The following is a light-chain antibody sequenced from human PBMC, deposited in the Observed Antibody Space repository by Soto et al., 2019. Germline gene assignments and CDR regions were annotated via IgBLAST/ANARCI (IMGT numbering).Light chain of an antibody. Sequence: QSALTQPASVSGSPGQSITISCTGTSSDVGGYNYVSWYQQHPGKAPKLMIYEVSNRPSGVSNRFSGSKSGNTASLTISGLQAEDEADYYCSSYTSSSPNYGFGTGTKLTVL. CDR2: EVS. CDR1: SSDVGGYNY. CDR3: SSYTSSSPNYG. V-gene: IGLV2-14*01. J-gene: IGLJ1*01.